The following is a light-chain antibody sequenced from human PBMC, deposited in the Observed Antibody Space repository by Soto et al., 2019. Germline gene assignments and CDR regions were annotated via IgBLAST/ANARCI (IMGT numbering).Light chain of an antibody. CDR2: GAS. V-gene: IGKV3-20*01. CDR3: EQYGSSGT. Sequence: DIGFTQSPGALSLPPGERATLSCRASQSVSNNYLAWYQQKPGQAPRLLISGASNRATGIPDRFSGSGSGTDFTLTISRLEPEDFAVYYCEQYGSSGTFGQGTKVAIK. J-gene: IGKJ1*01. CDR1: QSVSNNY.